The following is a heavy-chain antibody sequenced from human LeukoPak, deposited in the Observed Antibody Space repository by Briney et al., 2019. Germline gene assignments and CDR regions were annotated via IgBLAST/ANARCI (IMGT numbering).Heavy chain of an antibody. CDR3: ARGPDYYDSSGYCY. D-gene: IGHD3-22*01. V-gene: IGHV4-34*01. CDR2: INLSGGT. CDR1: GGSFSGYY. Sequence: SETLSLTCAVYGGSFSGYYWSWIRQSPGKGLEWIGEINLSGGTNYNPSLKSRATVSVDTSKNQFSLRLSSVTAADTAVYYCARGPDYYDSSGYCYWGQGTLVTVSS. J-gene: IGHJ4*02.